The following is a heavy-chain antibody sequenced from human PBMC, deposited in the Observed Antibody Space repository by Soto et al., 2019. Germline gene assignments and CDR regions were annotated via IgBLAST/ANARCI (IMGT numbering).Heavy chain of an antibody. D-gene: IGHD2-21*02. CDR2: ISDPGTST. V-gene: IGHV3-23*01. J-gene: IGHJ3*01. Sequence: LRLSCAASGFTFGDYAMNWVRQAPGKGLEWISSISDPGTSTYYANSVKGRFSMSRDNSKNTLFLQMNRLRADDTAVYFCAKSLVTPSDAFDLWGRGTLVTVSS. CDR1: GFTFGDYA. CDR3: AKSLVTPSDAFDL.